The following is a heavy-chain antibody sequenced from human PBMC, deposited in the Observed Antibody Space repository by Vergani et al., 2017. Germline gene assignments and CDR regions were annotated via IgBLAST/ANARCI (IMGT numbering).Heavy chain of an antibody. J-gene: IGHJ6*03. CDR3: ARVVVVPAAIHYYYYYYMDV. CDR1: GGSISSYY. V-gene: IGHV4-59*01. D-gene: IGHD2-2*01. CDR2: IYYSGST. Sequence: QVQLQESGPGLVKPSETLSLTCTVSGGSISSYYWSWIRQPPGKGLEWIGYIYYSGSTNYNPSLKSRVTISVDTSKNPFSLKLSSVTAADTAVYYCARVVVVPAAIHYYYYYYMDVWGKXP.